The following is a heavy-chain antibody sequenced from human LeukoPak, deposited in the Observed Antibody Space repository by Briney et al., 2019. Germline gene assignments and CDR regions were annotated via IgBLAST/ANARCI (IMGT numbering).Heavy chain of an antibody. D-gene: IGHD2-21*01. Sequence: SETLSLTCTVSGGSISSGGYYWSWIRQHPGKSLEWIGYIYYSGGTYYHPALKSRVTISVDTSKNQFSLKLSSVTAADTAVYYCASGELSGPFDYWGQGTLVTVSS. CDR3: ASGELSGPFDY. V-gene: IGHV4-31*03. CDR1: GGSISSGGYY. J-gene: IGHJ4*02. CDR2: IYYSGGT.